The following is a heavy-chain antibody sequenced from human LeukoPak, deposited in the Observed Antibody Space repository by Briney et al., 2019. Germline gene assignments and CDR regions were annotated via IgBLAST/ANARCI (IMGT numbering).Heavy chain of an antibody. V-gene: IGHV3-23*01. CDR2: LSGRGGGT. Sequence: GGSLRLSCAVSGITLSNYGMSWVRQAPGKGLEWVAGLSGRGGGTNYADSVKGRFTISRDNAKNTLYLQMNSLRAEDTAVYFCAERGVVIRVILVGFHKEAYYFDSWGQGALVTVSS. CDR1: GITLSNYG. J-gene: IGHJ4*02. D-gene: IGHD3-10*01. CDR3: AERGVVIRVILVGFHKEAYYFDS.